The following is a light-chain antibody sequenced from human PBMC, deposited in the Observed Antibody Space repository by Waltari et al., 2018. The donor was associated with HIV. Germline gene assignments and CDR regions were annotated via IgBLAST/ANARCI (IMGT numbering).Light chain of an antibody. J-gene: IGKJ1*01. V-gene: IGKV3-15*01. Sequence: EIVMTQSPATLSVSPGDRAPLSGRARQSVGSNLAWYQQNPGQAPRLRMYGAATRATGVPARFSGSGSGTEFALTISSLQSEDFALYYCQQSKNWGSFGQGTKVEIK. CDR1: QSVGSN. CDR3: QQSKNWGS. CDR2: GAA.